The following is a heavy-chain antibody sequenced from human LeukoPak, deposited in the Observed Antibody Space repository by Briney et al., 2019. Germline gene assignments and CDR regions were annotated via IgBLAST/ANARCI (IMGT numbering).Heavy chain of an antibody. CDR2: ISASGSNT. J-gene: IGHJ4*02. V-gene: IGHV3-23*01. CDR1: GFTFSNYA. CDR3: AKVVGTGTTPTDY. Sequence: GGSLRLSCAASGFTFSNYAITWVRQAPGRWLECVSVISASGSNTDYADSVKGRFTIARDNSENMVFLQMKSLRAEDTAVYYCAKVVGTGTTPTDYWGQGTLVTVSS. D-gene: IGHD1-1*01.